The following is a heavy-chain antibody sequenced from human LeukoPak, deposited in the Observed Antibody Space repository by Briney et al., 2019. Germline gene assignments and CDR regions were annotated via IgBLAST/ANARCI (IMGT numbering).Heavy chain of an antibody. J-gene: IGHJ4*02. CDR2: INPNSGGT. D-gene: IGHD3-10*01. V-gene: IGHV1-2*02. Sequence: ASVKVSCKASEYTFTGYYMHCVRQGPGQGLEWMGRINPNSGGTNYAQKFQGRVTMTRDTSISTAYMELSRLRSDDTAVYYCARDSVGPFDYWGQGTLVTVSS. CDR3: ARDSVGPFDY. CDR1: EYTFTGYY.